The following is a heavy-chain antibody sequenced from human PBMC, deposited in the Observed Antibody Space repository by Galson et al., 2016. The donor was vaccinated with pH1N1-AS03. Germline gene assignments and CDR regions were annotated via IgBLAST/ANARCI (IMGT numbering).Heavy chain of an antibody. D-gene: IGHD4-11*01. J-gene: IGHJ4*02. CDR2: INVGNGNT. CDR1: GYTFITYA. V-gene: IGHV1-3*01. CDR3: AREGQQLLPIDC. Sequence: SVKVSCKASGYTFITYAIHWVRQAPGQSLEWMGRINVGNGNTKYSQNFQGRVTITRDTSASTAYMELSSLRSEDTAVYYCAREGQQLLPIDCWGQGTLVTVSS.